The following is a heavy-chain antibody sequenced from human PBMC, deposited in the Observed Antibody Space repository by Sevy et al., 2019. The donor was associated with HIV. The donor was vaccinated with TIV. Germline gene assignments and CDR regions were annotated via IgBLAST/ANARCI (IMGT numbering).Heavy chain of an antibody. CDR3: ATDKADNRLPTSDY. CDR1: GDTFNNYA. D-gene: IGHD4-17*01. CDR2: IIPILGMT. Sequence: ASVKVSCKASGDTFNNYAITWVRQAPGQGLECMGRIIPILGMTNYAQRFQDRVTITADKSTSTAYMELRSLRSEDTAVYYCATDKADNRLPTSDYWGQGTLVTVSS. J-gene: IGHJ4*02. V-gene: IGHV1-69*04.